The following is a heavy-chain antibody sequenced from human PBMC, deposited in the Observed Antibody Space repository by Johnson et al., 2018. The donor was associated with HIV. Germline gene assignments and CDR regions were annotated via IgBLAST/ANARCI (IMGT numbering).Heavy chain of an antibody. J-gene: IGHJ3*02. V-gene: IGHV3-66*01. CDR3: ARDLSEGELGHAFDI. CDR2: IYSGGST. Sequence: VQLVESGGGLVQPGGSLRLSCAASGFTVSSNYMSWARQAPGKGLEWVSVIYSGGSTYYADSVKGRFTISRDNSKNTLYLQMNSLSAEDTAVYYCARDLSEGELGHAFDIWGQGTMVTVSS. CDR1: GFTVSSNY. D-gene: IGHD1-26*01.